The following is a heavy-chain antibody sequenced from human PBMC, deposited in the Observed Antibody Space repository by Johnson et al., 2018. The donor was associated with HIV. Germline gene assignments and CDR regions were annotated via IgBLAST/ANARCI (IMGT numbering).Heavy chain of an antibody. D-gene: IGHD3-22*01. J-gene: IGHJ3*02. CDR2: IRYDGSNK. Sequence: QVRLVESGGGVVQPGGSLRLSCAASGFTFSNYGMHWVRQAPGKGLEWVAFIRYDGSNKYYADSVKGRFTISRDNSKNTLYLQMNSLRVDDTAIYYCTRESTPWGADDAYHYDTFGYIDAFDIWGQGTMVTVSS. V-gene: IGHV3-30*02. CDR1: GFTFSNYG. CDR3: TRESTPWGADDAYHYDTFGYIDAFDI.